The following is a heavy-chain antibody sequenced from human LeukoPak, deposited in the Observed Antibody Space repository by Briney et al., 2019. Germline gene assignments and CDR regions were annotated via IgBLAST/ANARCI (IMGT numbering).Heavy chain of an antibody. J-gene: IGHJ4*02. CDR2: IIPIFGTA. CDR1: GGTFSSYA. CDR3: ARGAAGTETDYYDSSGYYSYYFDY. V-gene: IGHV1-69*13. D-gene: IGHD3-22*01. Sequence: SVKVSCKASGGTFSSYAISWVRQAPGQGLEWMGGIIPIFGTANYAQKFQGRVMITADESTSTAYMELSSLRSEDTAVYYCARGAAGTETDYYDSSGYYSYYFDYWGQGTLVTVSS.